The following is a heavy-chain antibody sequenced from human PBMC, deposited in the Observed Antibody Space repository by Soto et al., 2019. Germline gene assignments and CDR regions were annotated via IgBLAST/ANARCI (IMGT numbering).Heavy chain of an antibody. CDR2: IYYSGNS. V-gene: IGHV4-30-4*01. CDR1: GGSISSGNYH. J-gene: IGHJ5*02. D-gene: IGHD3-22*01. CDR3: AREYYDSSDSDGWFDP. Sequence: LSLTCTVSGGSISSGNYHWSWVRQPPGKGLEWIGYIYYSGNSYYNPSLRSRLTISIDTSKNQFSLRLSSVTAADTAFYYCAREYYDSSDSDGWFDPWGQGTLVTVSS.